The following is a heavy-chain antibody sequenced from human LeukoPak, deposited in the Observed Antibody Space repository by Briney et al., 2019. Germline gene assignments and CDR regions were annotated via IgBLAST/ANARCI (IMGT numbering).Heavy chain of an antibody. CDR3: AGQGGNGYKRSYYFDY. J-gene: IGHJ4*02. Sequence: GGSLRLSCAASGFTFSSYAMSWVRQAPGKGLEWVSAISGSGGSTYYADSVKGRFTISRDNSKNTLYLQMNSLRAEDTAVYYCAGQGGNGYKRSYYFDYWGQGTLVTVSS. CDR1: GFTFSSYA. CDR2: ISGSGGST. D-gene: IGHD5-24*01. V-gene: IGHV3-23*01.